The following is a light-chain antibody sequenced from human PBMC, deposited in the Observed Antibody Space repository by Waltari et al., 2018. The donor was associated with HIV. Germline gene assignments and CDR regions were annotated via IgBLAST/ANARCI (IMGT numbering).Light chain of an antibody. J-gene: IGKJ1*01. V-gene: IGKV3-20*01. CDR2: GAS. CDR1: QSVSSSS. Sequence: EIVLTQSPGTLSLSPGERVTLSCRASQSVSSSSLVWYQQKPGQAPRLLIYGASSRATGIPDRFSGSGSGTEFILTISSLQAEDFAIYYCQQYNDWPTFGQGTKVEIK. CDR3: QQYNDWPT.